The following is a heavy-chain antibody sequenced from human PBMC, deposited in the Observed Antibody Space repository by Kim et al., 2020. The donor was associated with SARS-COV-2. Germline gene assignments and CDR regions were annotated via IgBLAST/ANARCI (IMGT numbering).Heavy chain of an antibody. V-gene: IGHV3-30*18. Sequence: GGSLRLSCAASGFTFSSYGMHWVRQAPGKGLEWVAVISYDGSNKYYADSVKGRFTISRDNSKNTLYLQMNSLRAEDTAVYYCAKDHRIVVVTAIPDYWG. CDR1: GFTFSSYG. CDR2: ISYDGSNK. CDR3: AKDHRIVVVTAIPDY. J-gene: IGHJ4*01. D-gene: IGHD2-21*02.